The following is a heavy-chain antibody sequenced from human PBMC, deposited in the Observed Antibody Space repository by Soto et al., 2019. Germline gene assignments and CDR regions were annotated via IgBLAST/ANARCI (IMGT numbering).Heavy chain of an antibody. D-gene: IGHD2-15*01. J-gene: IGHJ4*02. CDR2: IIPMFDTP. V-gene: IGHV1-69*12. CDR1: GGTFSSDS. Sequence: QVQLVQSGAEVKKPGSAVKVSCKASGGTFSSDSISWVRQAPGQGLEWMGGIIPMFDTPIYAQKFQDRVTITADESTRTAYMQLSSLRSGDTAVYYCARSGGLDRDFNYWGQGSLVTVSS. CDR3: ARSGGLDRDFNY.